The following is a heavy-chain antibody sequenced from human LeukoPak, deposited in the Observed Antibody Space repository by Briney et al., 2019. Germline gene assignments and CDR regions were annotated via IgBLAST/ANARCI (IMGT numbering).Heavy chain of an antibody. V-gene: IGHV4-59*01. J-gene: IGHJ6*02. CDR1: GGSISSYY. Sequence: SETLSLTCTVSGGSISSYYWSWIRQPPGKGLEWIGYIYYSGSTNYNPSLKSRVTISVDTSKNQFSLKLSSVTAADTAVYYCARASGDWFPSSYYYGMDVWGQGTTVTVSS. CDR3: ARASGDWFPSSYYYGMDV. CDR2: IYYSGST. D-gene: IGHD3-10*01.